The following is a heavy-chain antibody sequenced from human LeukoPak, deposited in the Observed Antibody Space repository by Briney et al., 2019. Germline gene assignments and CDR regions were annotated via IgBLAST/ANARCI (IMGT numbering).Heavy chain of an antibody. V-gene: IGHV3-7*01. J-gene: IGHJ4*02. CDR2: IKQDGSEK. CDR3: ARDKSSGSAFDY. Sequence: GGSLRLSCAASGFTFSSYWMSWVRQAPGKGLEWVANIKQDGSEKYYVDSVKGRFTISRDNSKNTLYLQMNSLRAEDTAVYYCARDKSSGSAFDYWGQGTLVTVSS. CDR1: GFTFSSYW. D-gene: IGHD1-26*01.